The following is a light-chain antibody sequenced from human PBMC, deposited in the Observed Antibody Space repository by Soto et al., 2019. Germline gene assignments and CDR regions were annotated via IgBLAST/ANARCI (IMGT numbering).Light chain of an antibody. J-gene: IGLJ2*01. Sequence: QSVLTQPASVSGSPGQSITISCTGTSSDVGGYNYVSWYQQHPGKAPKLMIYDVSSRHSGVSNRFSGSKSGNTASLTISGRLSEDEADYYCTSYTTNKTPLFGGGTKLTVL. V-gene: IGLV2-14*03. CDR1: SSDVGGYNY. CDR2: DVS. CDR3: TSYTTNKTPL.